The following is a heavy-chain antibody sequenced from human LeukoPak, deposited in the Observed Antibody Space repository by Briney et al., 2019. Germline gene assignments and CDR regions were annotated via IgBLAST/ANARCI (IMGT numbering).Heavy chain of an antibody. D-gene: IGHD1-26*01. CDR2: IYHSGST. J-gene: IGHJ3*02. Sequence: SETLSLTCAVSGGSISSGGYSWSWIRQPPGKGLEWIGYIYHSGSTYYNPSLKSRVTISVDRSKNQFSLKLSSVTAADTAVYYCARGGAPWIWGQGTMVTVSS. V-gene: IGHV4-30-2*01. CDR3: ARGGAPWI. CDR1: GGSISSGGYS.